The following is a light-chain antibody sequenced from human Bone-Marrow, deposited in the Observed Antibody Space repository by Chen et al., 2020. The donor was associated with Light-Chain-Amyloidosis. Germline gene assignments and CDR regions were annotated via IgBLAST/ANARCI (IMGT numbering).Light chain of an antibody. J-gene: IGKJ4*01. CDR3: QQDGTSPLT. CDR1: QTITSNY. Sequence: EIVLTQSPGTLSLSPGEGANLSCRASQTITSNYLTWYQQNFGQAPRLLIYGSSIRATGIPDRCTGSGSGTDFTLSINILEPEDFEMYYCQQDGTSPLTFGRGTKVEIK. CDR2: GSS. V-gene: IGKV3-20*01.